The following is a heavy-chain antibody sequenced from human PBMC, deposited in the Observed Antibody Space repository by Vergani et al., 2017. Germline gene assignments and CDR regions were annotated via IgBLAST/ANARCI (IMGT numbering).Heavy chain of an antibody. Sequence: QVQLQESGPGLVKPSQTLSLTCTVSGGSISSGGYYWSWIRQHAGKGLEWIGYIYYSGSTYYNPSLKSRVTISVDTSKNQFSLKLSSVTAADTAVYYCAGDYKSITMVRGPGYYFDYWGQGTLVTVSS. J-gene: IGHJ4*02. CDR3: AGDYKSITMVRGPGYYFDY. CDR1: GGSISSGGYY. D-gene: IGHD3-10*01. V-gene: IGHV4-31*03. CDR2: IYYSGST.